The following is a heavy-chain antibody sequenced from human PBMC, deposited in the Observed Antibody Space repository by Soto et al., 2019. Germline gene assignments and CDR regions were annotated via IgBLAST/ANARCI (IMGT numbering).Heavy chain of an antibody. D-gene: IGHD3-22*01. CDR1: GGTFSSYA. J-gene: IGHJ5*02. CDR2: IIPIFGTA. CDR3: ARGSDYDSSGYYYSWFDP. V-gene: IGHV1-69*13. Sequence: ASVKVSCKASGGTFSSYAISWVRQAPGQGLEWMGGIIPIFGTANYTQKFQGRVTITADESTSTAYMELSSLRSEDTAVYYCARGSDYDSSGYYYSWFDPWGQGTLVTVSS.